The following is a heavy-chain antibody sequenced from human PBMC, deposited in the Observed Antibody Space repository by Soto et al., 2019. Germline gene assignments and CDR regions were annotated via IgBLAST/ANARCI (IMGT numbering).Heavy chain of an antibody. D-gene: IGHD6-13*01. Sequence: GGSLRLSGAASGFTFSSYSIHWVRQAPCKGLEWVEVISYDGSNKYYADSVKGRFNISRDNSKKTLYLQMNSLRGEDTAVYYCARDTSIGHSSRWPPVDYSGERTLVTFCS. CDR1: GFTFSSYS. V-gene: IGHV3-30-3*01. J-gene: IGHJ4*02. CDR2: ISYDGSNK. CDR3: ARDTSIGHSSRWPPVDY.